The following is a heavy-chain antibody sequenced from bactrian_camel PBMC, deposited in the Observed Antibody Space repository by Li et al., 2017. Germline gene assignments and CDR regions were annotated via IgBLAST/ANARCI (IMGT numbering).Heavy chain of an antibody. CDR1: GFTFSSYW. J-gene: IGHJ4*01. CDR3: ATRDMATYSGLPRDCISALRAGTNY. V-gene: IGHV3S1*01. D-gene: IGHD3*01. CDR2: INTGGGTT. Sequence: HVQLVESGGGLVQPGGSLRLSCAASGFTFSSYWMYWVRQAPGKGLEWVSAINTGGGTTYYADSVKGRFTISRDDAKSTLYLQLNSLKPEDSAKYYCATRDMATYSGLPRDCISALRAGTNYYGQGTQVTVS.